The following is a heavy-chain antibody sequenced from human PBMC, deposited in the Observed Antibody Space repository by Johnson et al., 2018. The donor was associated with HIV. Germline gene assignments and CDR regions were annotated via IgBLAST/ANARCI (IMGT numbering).Heavy chain of an antibody. CDR1: RFTFSSYG. D-gene: IGHD7-27*01. Sequence: QVQLVESGGGVVQPGGSLRLSCAASRFTFSSYGMHWVRQAPGKGLEWVAFIRYDGSNKYYADSVKGLFTISRDNSKNTLYLQMNSLRAEDTAVYYCASGDRSIWGQGTMVTVSS. CDR3: ASGDRSI. J-gene: IGHJ3*02. V-gene: IGHV3-30*02. CDR2: IRYDGSNK.